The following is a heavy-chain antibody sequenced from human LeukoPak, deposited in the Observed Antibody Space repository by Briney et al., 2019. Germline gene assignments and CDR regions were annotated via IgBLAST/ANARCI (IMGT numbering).Heavy chain of an antibody. Sequence: SETLSLTCAVYGGSFSGYYWSWIRQPPGKGLEWIGEINHSGSTNYNPSLKSRVTISVDTSKNQFSLKLSSVTAADTAVYYCARGSRCSSTSCHYNYYYYYGMDVRGQGTTVTVSS. J-gene: IGHJ6*02. D-gene: IGHD2-2*01. V-gene: IGHV4-34*01. CDR3: ARGSRCSSTSCHYNYYYYYGMDV. CDR2: INHSGST. CDR1: GGSFSGYY.